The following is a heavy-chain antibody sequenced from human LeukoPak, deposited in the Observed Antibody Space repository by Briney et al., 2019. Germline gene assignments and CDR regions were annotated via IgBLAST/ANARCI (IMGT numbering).Heavy chain of an antibody. CDR2: IYYSGST. CDR3: ARGVPLGDYYDSSGHFDY. J-gene: IGHJ4*02. D-gene: IGHD3-22*01. CDR1: GGSISSYY. Sequence: PSETLSLTCTVSGGSISSYYWSWLRQPPGKGLEWIGYIYYSGSTNYNPSLKSRVTISVDTSKNQFSLKLSSVTAADTAVYYCARGVPLGDYYDSSGHFDYWGQGTLVTVSS. V-gene: IGHV4-59*01.